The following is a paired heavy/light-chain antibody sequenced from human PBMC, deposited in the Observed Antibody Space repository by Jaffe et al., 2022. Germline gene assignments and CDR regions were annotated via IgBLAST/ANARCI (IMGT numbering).Heavy chain of an antibody. J-gene: IGHJ5*02. CDR1: AYIFNTYY. CDR2: IHPNSGAT. Sequence: QVHLVQSAAEVKEPGASMKVSCKASAYIFNTYYIHWVRQAPGQGLEWMGRIHPNSGATNYAQNFQGRVTMTRDTSISTVYVEVTRLRSDDTAMYYCAKGVQGGFDPWGQGTLVTVSS. V-gene: IGHV1-2*06. CDR3: AKGVQGGFDP. D-gene: IGHD3-10*01.
Light chain of an antibody. J-gene: IGLJ1*01. Sequence: QSALTQPPSVSGSPGQSVTISCTGTSSDVGSYNRVSWYQQSPGTAPKLMIYEVSNRPSGVPDRFSGSKSGNTASLTISGLQAEDEADYYCSSYTSSSTYVFGSGTKVTVL. V-gene: IGLV2-18*02. CDR1: SSDVGSYNR. CDR3: SSYTSSSTYV. CDR2: EVS.